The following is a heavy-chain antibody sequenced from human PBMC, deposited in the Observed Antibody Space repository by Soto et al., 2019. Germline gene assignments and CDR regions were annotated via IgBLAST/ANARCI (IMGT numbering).Heavy chain of an antibody. Sequence: ASVKVSCKASGYTFSDYYIHWVRQAPGQGLEWMGWINPNSGGTKYAPKFQGGVTMTRDTSITTAYMELSSLRSEDTAVYYCAKGEYYYDSSGYYIWAAFDYWGQGTLVTVSS. J-gene: IGHJ4*02. CDR1: GYTFSDYY. D-gene: IGHD3-22*01. V-gene: IGHV1-2*02. CDR3: AKGEYYYDSSGYYIWAAFDY. CDR2: INPNSGGT.